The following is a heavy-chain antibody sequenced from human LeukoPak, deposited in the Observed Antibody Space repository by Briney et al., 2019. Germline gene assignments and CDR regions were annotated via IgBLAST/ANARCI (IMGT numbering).Heavy chain of an antibody. CDR2: ISTKANSYTI. V-gene: IGHV3-72*01. J-gene: IGHJ3*02. CDR1: GFTFSDLY. Sequence: PGGSLRLSCAASGFTFSDLYMDWVRQAPGKGLEWVGRISTKANSYTIQYAASVKGRFTISRDDSKNSLYLQMNSLRAGDTAVYYCARDSQYRVFDIWGQGTMVTVSS. CDR3: ARDSQYRVFDI. D-gene: IGHD3-16*02.